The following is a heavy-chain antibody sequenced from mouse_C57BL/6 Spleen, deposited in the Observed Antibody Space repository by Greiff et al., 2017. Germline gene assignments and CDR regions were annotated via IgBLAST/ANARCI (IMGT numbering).Heavy chain of an antibody. CDR3: ARERETGTVFDY. CDR1: GYSITSGYY. Sequence: EVKLVESGPGLVKPSQSLSLTCSVTGYSITSGYYWNWIRQFPGNKLEWMGYISYDGSNNYNPSLKNRISITRDTSQNQFFLKLNSVTTKDTATYYCARERETGTVFDYWGQGTSLTVSS. CDR2: ISYDGSN. J-gene: IGHJ2*02. V-gene: IGHV3-6*01. D-gene: IGHD4-1*01.